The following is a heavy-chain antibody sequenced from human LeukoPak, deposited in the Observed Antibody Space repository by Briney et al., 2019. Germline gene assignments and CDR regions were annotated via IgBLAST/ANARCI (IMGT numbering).Heavy chain of an antibody. Sequence: SETLSLTCTVSGGSISSYYWSWIRQPPGKGLEWIGYIYYSGSTSYNPSLKSRVTISVDTSKHQFSLQVTSVTAADTAVYYCATLGFCSSGSCFDYYGMGAWGLGTTVTVSS. CDR3: ATLGFCSSGSCFDYYGMGA. J-gene: IGHJ6*02. D-gene: IGHD2-15*01. CDR1: GGSISSYY. CDR2: IYYSGST. V-gene: IGHV4-59*01.